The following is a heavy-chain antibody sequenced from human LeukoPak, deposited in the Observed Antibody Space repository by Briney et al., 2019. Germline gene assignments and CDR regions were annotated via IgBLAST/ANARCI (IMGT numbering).Heavy chain of an antibody. CDR3: ARCRPYYYYMDV. CDR2: INPKRGGT. V-gene: IGHV1-2*02. J-gene: IGHJ6*03. CDR1: GYTLTCYY. Sequence: GASVKVSCKASGYTLTCYYMHWVGQAPGQGLEGMGWINPKRGGTNYAQKFQGRGTMTRDTSISTAYMELSRLRYDDTAVYYCARCRPYYYYMDVWGKGTTVTVSS.